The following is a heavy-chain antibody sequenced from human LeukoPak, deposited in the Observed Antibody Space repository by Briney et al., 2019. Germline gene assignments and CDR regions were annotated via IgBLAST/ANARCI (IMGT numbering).Heavy chain of an antibody. J-gene: IGHJ4*02. D-gene: IGHD3-10*01. CDR1: GFTFSSYW. CDR3: ARGDGSDYYGSGSYGFDY. V-gene: IGHV3-7*01. Sequence: GGSLRLSCAASGFTFSSYWMSWVRQAPGKGLEWVANIKQDGSEKYYVDSVKGRFTISGDNAKNSLYLQMNSLRAEDTAVYYCARGDGSDYYGSGSYGFDYWGQGTLVTVSS. CDR2: IKQDGSEK.